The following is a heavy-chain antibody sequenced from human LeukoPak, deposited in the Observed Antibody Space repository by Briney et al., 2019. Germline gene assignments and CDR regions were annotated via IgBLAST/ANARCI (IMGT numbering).Heavy chain of an antibody. J-gene: IGHJ4*02. V-gene: IGHV3-30*18. CDR1: GFTFSSYG. CDR3: AKDHSSGWETRLDY. CDR2: ISYDGSNK. Sequence: GGSLRLSCAASGFTFSSYGIHWVRQAPGKGLEWVAVISYDGSNKYYADSVKGRFTISRDNSKNTLYLQMNSLRAEDTAVYYCAKDHSSGWETRLDYWGQGTLVTVSS. D-gene: IGHD6-19*01.